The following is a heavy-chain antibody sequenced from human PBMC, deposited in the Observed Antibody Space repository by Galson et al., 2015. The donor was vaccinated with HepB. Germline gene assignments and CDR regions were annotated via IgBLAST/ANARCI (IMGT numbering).Heavy chain of an antibody. CDR2: ILYDATNK. Sequence: SLRLSCAASGFSFITYGMHWVRQAPGKGLEWVAVILYDATNKYYADSVKGRFTIPRDDSKNTLSLQMNSLRAEDTAVYYCAKDSGAGSYGRDDSFDSWGQGTMVTVSS. D-gene: IGHD3-10*01. J-gene: IGHJ3*01. CDR3: AKDSGAGSYGRDDSFDS. CDR1: GFSFITYG. V-gene: IGHV3-30*18.